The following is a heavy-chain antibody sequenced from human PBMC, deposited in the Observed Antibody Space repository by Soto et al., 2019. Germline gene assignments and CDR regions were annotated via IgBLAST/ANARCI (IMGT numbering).Heavy chain of an antibody. CDR2: IKQDGSEK. J-gene: IGHJ4*02. CDR3: ARDVSGFWSGYVNS. V-gene: IGHV3-7*01. CDR1: GFIFSSYW. D-gene: IGHD3-3*01. Sequence: QPGGSLRLSCAASGFIFSSYWMSWVRQAPGKGLEWVANIKQDGSEKYYVDSVRGRFTISRDNAKNSLFLQMNSLRAEDTAVYYCARDVSGFWSGYVNSWGQGTLVTVSS.